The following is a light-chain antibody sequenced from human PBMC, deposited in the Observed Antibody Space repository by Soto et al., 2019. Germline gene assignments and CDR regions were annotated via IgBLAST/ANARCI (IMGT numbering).Light chain of an antibody. V-gene: IGLV2-14*01. Sequence: QSALTQPASVSGSPGQSITISCTGTGSDIGNYIYVSWYQQHPGKAPKLMIYEVSHRPSGVSSRFSGSKSGNTASLTISGLQAEDEADYYCSSYTSNSTPLVFGSGTKLTVL. CDR3: SSYTSNSTPLV. CDR2: EVS. CDR1: GSDIGNYIY. J-gene: IGLJ1*01.